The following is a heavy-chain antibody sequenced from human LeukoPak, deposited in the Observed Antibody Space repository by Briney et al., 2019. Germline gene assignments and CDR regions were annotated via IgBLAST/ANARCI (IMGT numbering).Heavy chain of an antibody. CDR1: GGSISSSSYY. V-gene: IGHV4-39*01. CDR2: IYYSGST. D-gene: IGHD2-21*01. CDR3: ARQPRGLIPEYYFDY. Sequence: SETLSLTCTVSGGSISSSSYYWGWIRQPPGTGLEWIGSIYYSGSTYYNPSLKSRVTISVDTSKNQFSLKLSSVTAADTAVYYCARQPRGLIPEYYFDYWGQGTLVTVSS. J-gene: IGHJ4*02.